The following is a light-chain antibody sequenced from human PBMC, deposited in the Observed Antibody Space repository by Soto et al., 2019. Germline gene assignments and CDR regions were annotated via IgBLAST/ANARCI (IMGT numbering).Light chain of an antibody. CDR2: AAS. Sequence: DIQMTQSPSSLSASVGDRVTITCRASQSISSYLNWYQQKPGKAPKLLXYAASSLQPGVPSRFSGSGSGTDFTLTISSLQPEDFATYYCQQSYTTAALSFGGGTKVDIK. CDR1: QSISSY. V-gene: IGKV1-39*01. CDR3: QQSYTTAALS. J-gene: IGKJ4*01.